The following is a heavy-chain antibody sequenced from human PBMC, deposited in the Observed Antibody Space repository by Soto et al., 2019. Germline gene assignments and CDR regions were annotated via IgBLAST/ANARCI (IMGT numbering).Heavy chain of an antibody. Sequence: EVQLVESGGGLDQLGRSLRLSFAASGLTFDDYAMHWVRQAPGKGLEWVSGISWNSGSIGYADSVKGRFTISRDNAKNSLYLQMNSLRAEDTALYYCAKDGGYSSGRYGAWGQGTLVTVSS. CDR3: AKDGGYSSGRYGA. J-gene: IGHJ5*02. CDR2: ISWNSGSI. CDR1: GLTFDDYA. V-gene: IGHV3-9*01. D-gene: IGHD6-19*01.